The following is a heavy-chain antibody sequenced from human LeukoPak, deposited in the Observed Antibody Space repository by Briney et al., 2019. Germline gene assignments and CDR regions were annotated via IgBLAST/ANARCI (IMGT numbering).Heavy chain of an antibody. CDR3: AIRPTYYDFWSGYSYYYGMDV. CDR1: GFTFSSYA. CDR2: ISGSGGST. D-gene: IGHD3-3*01. Sequence: PGGSLRLSCAASGFTFSSYAMSWVRQAPGKGLEWVSAISGSGGSTYYADSVKGRFTISRDNSKNTLYLQMNSLRAEDKAVYYCAIRPTYYDFWSGYSYYYGMDVWGQGTTVTVSS. J-gene: IGHJ6*02. V-gene: IGHV3-23*01.